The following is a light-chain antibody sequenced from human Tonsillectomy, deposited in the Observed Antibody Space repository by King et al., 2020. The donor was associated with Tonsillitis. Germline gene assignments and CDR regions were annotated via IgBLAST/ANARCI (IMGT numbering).Light chain of an antibody. J-gene: IGKJ1*01. Sequence: VPSRFSGSGSGTEFTLTISRLQPDDFAIYYCQQYNGYPWDVGQGTKVEIK. CDR3: QQYNGYPWD. V-gene: IGKV1-5*01.